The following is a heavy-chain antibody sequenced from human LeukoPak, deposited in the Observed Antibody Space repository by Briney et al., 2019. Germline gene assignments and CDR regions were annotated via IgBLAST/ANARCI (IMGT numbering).Heavy chain of an antibody. Sequence: GSLRLSCVASGFTFNNYAMSWVRQAPGKGLEWFSGISGSGGSTYYADSVEGRFTISRDNSKNTLFLQMNSLRAEDTAVYYCAKSANTWPYYFDYRGQGTLVTVSS. CDR3: AKSANTWPYYFDY. CDR2: ISGSGGST. V-gene: IGHV3-23*01. D-gene: IGHD3-10*01. CDR1: GFTFNNYA. J-gene: IGHJ4*02.